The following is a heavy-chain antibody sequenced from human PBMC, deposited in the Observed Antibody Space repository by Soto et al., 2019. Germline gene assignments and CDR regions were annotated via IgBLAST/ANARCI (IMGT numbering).Heavy chain of an antibody. Sequence: SVKVSCKASGYTFTGYYMHWVRQAPGQGLEWMGWINPNSGGTNYAQKFQGRVTMTRDTSISTAYMELSRLRSDDTAVYYCARDIVVVTAIRTLNWFDPWGQGTLVTVSS. V-gene: IGHV1-2*02. CDR2: INPNSGGT. J-gene: IGHJ5*02. D-gene: IGHD2-21*02. CDR3: ARDIVVVTAIRTLNWFDP. CDR1: GYTFTGYY.